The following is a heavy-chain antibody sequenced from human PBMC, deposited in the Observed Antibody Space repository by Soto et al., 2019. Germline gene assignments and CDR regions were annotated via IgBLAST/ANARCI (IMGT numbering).Heavy chain of an antibody. CDR1: GFTFSSYA. CDR2: ISGSGGST. D-gene: IGHD2-21*01. Sequence: GGSLRLSCAASGFTFSSYAMSWVRQAPGKGLEWVSAISGSGGSTYYADSVKGRFTISRDNSKNTLYLQMNSLRAEDTAVYYCAKGTLDYCGDYWYFDLWGRGTLVTVSS. V-gene: IGHV3-23*01. J-gene: IGHJ2*01. CDR3: AKGTLDYCGDYWYFDL.